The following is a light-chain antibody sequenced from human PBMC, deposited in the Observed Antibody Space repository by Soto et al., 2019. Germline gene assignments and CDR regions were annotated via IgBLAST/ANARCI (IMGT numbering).Light chain of an antibody. V-gene: IGKV3-20*01. CDR3: QQYGSSPPWT. CDR2: GAS. J-gene: IGKJ1*01. Sequence: EIVLTQSPGTLSLSPGERATLSCRASQSVSSSYLAWYQQKPGRAPRLLIYGASSRATGIPDRFSGSGSGTDFTLTISRLEPEDFGVYYCQQYGSSPPWTFGQRTKVEIK. CDR1: QSVSSSY.